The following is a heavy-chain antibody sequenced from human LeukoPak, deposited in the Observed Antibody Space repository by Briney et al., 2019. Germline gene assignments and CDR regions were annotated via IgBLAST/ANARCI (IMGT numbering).Heavy chain of an antibody. D-gene: IGHD3-16*02. CDR3: ARGKKNDYVWGSYRPRFDY. CDR1: GGSFSGYY. J-gene: IGHJ4*02. CDR2: INHSGST. Sequence: SETLSLTCAVYGGSFSGYYWSWIRQPPGKGLEWIGEINHSGSTNYNPSLKSRVTISVDTSKNQFSLKLSSVTAADTAVYYCARGKKNDYVWGSYRPRFDYWGQGTLVTVSS. V-gene: IGHV4-34*01.